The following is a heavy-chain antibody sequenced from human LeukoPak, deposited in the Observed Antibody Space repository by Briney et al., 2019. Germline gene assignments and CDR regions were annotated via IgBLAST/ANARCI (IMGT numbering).Heavy chain of an antibody. J-gene: IGHJ2*01. CDR3: ARDRQMVRGVIPWYFDL. V-gene: IGHV3-30-3*01. CDR2: ILYDGSNK. Sequence: PGGSLRLSCAASGFTFSSYAMHWVRQAPGKGLEWVAVILYDGSNKYYADSVKGRFTNSRDKSKNTLYLQMNSLRTEDTAVYYCARDRQMVRGVIPWYFDLWGRGTLVTVSS. CDR1: GFTFSSYA. D-gene: IGHD3-10*01.